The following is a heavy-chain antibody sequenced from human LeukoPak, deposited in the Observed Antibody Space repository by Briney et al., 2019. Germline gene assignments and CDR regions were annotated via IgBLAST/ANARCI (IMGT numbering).Heavy chain of an antibody. D-gene: IGHD3-3*01. J-gene: IGHJ4*02. CDR2: IYYSGST. V-gene: IGHV4-59*01. CDR1: GGSISSYY. Sequence: PSETLSLTCTVSGGSISSYYWSWIRQPPGKGLEWIGYIYYSGSTNYNPSLKSRVTISVDTSKNQISLKLSSVTAADTAVYYCARGEPYYDFWSGYYFDYWGQGTLVTVSS. CDR3: ARGEPYYDFWSGYYFDY.